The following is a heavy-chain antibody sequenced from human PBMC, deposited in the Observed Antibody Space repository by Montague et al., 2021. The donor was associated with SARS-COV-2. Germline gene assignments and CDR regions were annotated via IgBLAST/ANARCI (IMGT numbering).Heavy chain of an antibody. V-gene: IGHV3-30-3*01. J-gene: IGHJ6*02. CDR2: ISYDGSNK. Sequence: SLRLSCAASGFTFSSYAMHWVRQAPGKGLEWVAVISYDGSNKYYADSVKGRFTISRDNSKNTLYLQMNSLRAEGTAVYYCARVIGGYYGMDVWGQGTTVTVSS. CDR3: ARVIGGYYGMDV. D-gene: IGHD1-26*01. CDR1: GFTFSSYA.